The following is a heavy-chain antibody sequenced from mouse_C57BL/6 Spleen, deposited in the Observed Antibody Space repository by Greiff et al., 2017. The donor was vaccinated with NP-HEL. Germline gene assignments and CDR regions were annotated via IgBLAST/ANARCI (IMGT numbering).Heavy chain of an antibody. CDR3: ARGYYGSSPHAMDY. CDR2: INPGSGGT. CDR1: GYAFTNYL. D-gene: IGHD1-1*01. V-gene: IGHV1-54*01. Sequence: VQVVESGAELVRPGTSVKVSCKASGYAFTNYLIEWVKQRPGQGLEWIGVINPGSGGTNYNEKFKGKATLTADKSSSTAYMQLSSLTSEDSAVYFCARGYYGSSPHAMDYWGQGTSVTVSS. J-gene: IGHJ4*01.